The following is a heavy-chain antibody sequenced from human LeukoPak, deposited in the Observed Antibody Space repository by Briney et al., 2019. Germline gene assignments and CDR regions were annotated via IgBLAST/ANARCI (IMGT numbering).Heavy chain of an antibody. CDR3: ARTPTAGYSSGWANYFDY. Sequence: ASVKVSCKASGYTFTGYYMHWVRQAPGQGLEWMGWINTNSGGTNYAQKFQGRVTMTRDTSISTAYMELSRLRSDDTAVYYCARTPTAGYSSGWANYFDYWGQGTLVTVPS. D-gene: IGHD6-19*01. CDR2: INTNSGGT. J-gene: IGHJ4*02. CDR1: GYTFTGYY. V-gene: IGHV1-2*02.